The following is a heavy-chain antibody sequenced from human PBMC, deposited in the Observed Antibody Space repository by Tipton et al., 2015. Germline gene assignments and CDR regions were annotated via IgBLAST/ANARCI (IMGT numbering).Heavy chain of an antibody. V-gene: IGHV4-34*01. CDR1: GGSFSSNY. Sequence: TLSLTCAVSGGSFSSNYWTWIRQPPGKGLEWIGTIYQSGSTYYSPSLKSRVTISADMSKNQFSLKLNSVTAADTAVYYCAGHLAYRDTWSAQGFWGQGTLVTVSS. CDR2: IYQSGST. J-gene: IGHJ4*02. CDR3: AGHLAYRDTWSAQGF. D-gene: IGHD3-3*01.